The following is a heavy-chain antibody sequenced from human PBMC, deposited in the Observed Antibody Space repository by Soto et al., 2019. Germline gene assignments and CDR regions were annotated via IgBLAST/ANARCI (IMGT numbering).Heavy chain of an antibody. J-gene: IGHJ6*02. CDR3: AKCNGDIYYYYAMDV. D-gene: IGHD2-8*01. CDR2: ISYDGSNK. V-gene: IGHV3-30*18. CDR1: GFTFSSYG. Sequence: GGSLRLSYAASGFTFSSYGMHWVRQAPGKGLEWVAVISYDGSNKYYADSVKGRFTISRDNSKNTLYLQMNSLRAEDTAVYYCAKCNGDIYYYYAMDVWGQGTTVTVSS.